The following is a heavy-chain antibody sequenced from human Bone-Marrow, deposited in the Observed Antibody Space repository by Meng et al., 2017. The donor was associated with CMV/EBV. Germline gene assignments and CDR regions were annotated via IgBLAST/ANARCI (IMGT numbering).Heavy chain of an antibody. V-gene: IGHV1-46*01. CDR2: INPSGGST. D-gene: IGHD2-15*01. CDR1: GYTFTSYY. CDR3: ARGGTGILSTSFDP. Sequence: ASVKVSCKASGYTFTSYYMHWVRQAPGQGLEWMGIINPSGGSTSYAQKFQGRVTITRNTSISTAYMELSSLRSEDTAVYYCARGGTGILSTSFDPWGQGTLVAVSS. J-gene: IGHJ5*02.